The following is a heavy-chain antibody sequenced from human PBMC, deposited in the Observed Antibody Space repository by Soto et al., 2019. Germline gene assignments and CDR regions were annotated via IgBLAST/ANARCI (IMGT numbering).Heavy chain of an antibody. CDR2: ISAYNGNT. CDR3: ARDSVIRGYYFSSGYYYGGEFAY. CDR1: GYTFTSYG. V-gene: IGHV1-18*01. Sequence: GASVKVSCKASGYTFTSYGISWVRQAPGQGLEWMGWISAYNGNTNYAQKLQGRVTMTTDTSTSTAYMELRSLRSDDTAVYYCARDSVIRGYYFSSGYYYGGEFAYSAQRTFATVSS. D-gene: IGHD3-22*01. J-gene: IGHJ4*02.